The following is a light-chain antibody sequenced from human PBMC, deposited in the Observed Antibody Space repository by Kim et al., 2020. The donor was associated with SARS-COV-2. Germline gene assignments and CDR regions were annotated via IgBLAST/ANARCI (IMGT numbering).Light chain of an antibody. V-gene: IGKV1-5*01. CDR1: QSISSW. CDR2: DAS. J-gene: IGKJ4*01. Sequence: GDRVTITCRASQSISSWLAWYQQKPGKAPKVLIYDASSLESGVPSRFSGSGSGTEFTLTISSLQPDDFATYYCQQYNSWLTFGGGTKV. CDR3: QQYNSWLT.